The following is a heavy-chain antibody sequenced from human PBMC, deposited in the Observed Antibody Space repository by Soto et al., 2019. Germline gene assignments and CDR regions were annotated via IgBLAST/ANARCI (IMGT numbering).Heavy chain of an antibody. J-gene: IGHJ6*02. V-gene: IGHV3-30-3*01. D-gene: IGHD3-3*01. Sequence: HPGGSLRLSCAASGFTFSSYAMHWVRQAPGKGLEWVAVISYDGSNKYYADSVKGRFTISRDNSKNTLYLQMNSLRAEDTAVYYCANSLEAEALLGPQRYYYYYYGMDVWGQGTTVTVS. CDR1: GFTFSSYA. CDR3: ANSLEAEALLGPQRYYYYYYGMDV. CDR2: ISYDGSNK.